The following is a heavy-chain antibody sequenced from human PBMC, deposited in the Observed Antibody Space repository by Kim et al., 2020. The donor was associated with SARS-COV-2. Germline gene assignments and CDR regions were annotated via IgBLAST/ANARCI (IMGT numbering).Heavy chain of an antibody. CDR2: ISNDGTSA. J-gene: IGHJ4*02. CDR3: ARPSSSHFDF. D-gene: IGHD3-10*01. CDR1: GFIFRNFG. V-gene: IGHV3-33*05. Sequence: GGSLRLSCAASGFIFRNFGMHWVRQAPGKGLEWVAFISNDGTSAIYADSVRRRFTISRDYSQNNLYLQMDSLSAGDTAVYYCARPSSSHFDFWGQGTLVTVSS.